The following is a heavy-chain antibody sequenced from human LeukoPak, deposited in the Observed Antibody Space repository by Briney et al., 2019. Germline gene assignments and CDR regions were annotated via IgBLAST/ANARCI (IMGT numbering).Heavy chain of an antibody. J-gene: IGHJ4*02. V-gene: IGHV1-46*01. D-gene: IGHD3-3*01. Sequence: ASVKVSCKASGYTFTSYYMHWVRQAPGQGLEWMGIINPSGGSTSYAQKFQGRVTMTRDTSTSTVYMELSRLRSDDTAVYYCASDPYYDFWSGLSWGQGTLVTVSS. CDR1: GYTFTSYY. CDR2: INPSGGST. CDR3: ASDPYYDFWSGLS.